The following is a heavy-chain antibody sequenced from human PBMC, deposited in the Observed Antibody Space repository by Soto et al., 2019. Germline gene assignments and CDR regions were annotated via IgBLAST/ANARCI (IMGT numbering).Heavy chain of an antibody. Sequence: GGSLKLSCAASGFPFSSYSMNWVRQAPGKGLEWVSSISSSSSYIYYADSVKGRFTISRDNAKNSLYLQMNSLRAEDTAVYYCARDEAAKPFDYWGQGTLVTVSS. CDR3: ARDEAAKPFDY. CDR1: GFPFSSYS. V-gene: IGHV3-21*01. J-gene: IGHJ4*02. CDR2: ISSSSSYI.